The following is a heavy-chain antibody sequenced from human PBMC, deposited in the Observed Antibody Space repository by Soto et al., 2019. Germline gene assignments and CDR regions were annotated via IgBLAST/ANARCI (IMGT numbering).Heavy chain of an antibody. CDR3: AMDYYDSSGFDY. Sequence: GASVKVSCKASGYTFTGYYMHWVRQAPGQGLEWMGWINPNSGGTNYAQKFQGWVTMTRDTSISTAYMELSRLRSDDTAVYYCAMDYYDSSGFDYWGQGTLVTVSS. D-gene: IGHD3-22*01. V-gene: IGHV1-2*04. CDR2: INPNSGGT. J-gene: IGHJ4*02. CDR1: GYTFTGYY.